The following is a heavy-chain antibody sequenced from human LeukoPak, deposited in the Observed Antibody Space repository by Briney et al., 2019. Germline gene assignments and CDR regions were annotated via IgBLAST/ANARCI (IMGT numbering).Heavy chain of an antibody. Sequence: GGSLRLSCAASGFTFSNYAMSWVRQAPGKGLEWVSAISGSGGRTYYADSVKGRFTISRDNSKNTLYLQMNSLRAEDTALYYCAKGGGYDCPDYWGQGTLVTVSS. D-gene: IGHD5-12*01. CDR2: ISGSGGRT. V-gene: IGHV3-23*01. CDR3: AKGGGYDCPDY. J-gene: IGHJ4*02. CDR1: GFTFSNYA.